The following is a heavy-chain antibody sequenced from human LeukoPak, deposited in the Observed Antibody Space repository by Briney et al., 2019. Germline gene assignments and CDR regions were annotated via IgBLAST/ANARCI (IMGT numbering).Heavy chain of an antibody. D-gene: IGHD6-19*01. J-gene: IGHJ4*02. CDR2: ISGSSGTR. CDR1: GFTFSSYS. CDR3: ARAPYTSGWYRGDNDY. V-gene: IGHV3-48*01. Sequence: GGSLRLSCATPGFTFSSYSMNWVRQAPGKGLEWVSYISGSSGTRYYADSVKGRFTISRDNAKNSLYLQMNSLRAEDTAVYYCARAPYTSGWYRGDNDYWGQGTLVTVSS.